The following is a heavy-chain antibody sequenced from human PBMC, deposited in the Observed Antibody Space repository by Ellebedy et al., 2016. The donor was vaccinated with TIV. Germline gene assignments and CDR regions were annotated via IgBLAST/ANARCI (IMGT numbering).Heavy chain of an antibody. Sequence: GESLKISCTASGFIVSTNHMSWVRQAPGKGLEWVGGYTNYADSVKGRFTISTHNSRNTLYLKMTNLRTEDTAVYYCAKGSFPFGDKSERIYSFQYWGQGTLVTVSS. CDR2: GYT. D-gene: IGHD3-10*01. CDR3: AKGSFPFGDKSERIYSFQY. V-gene: IGHV3-53*04. J-gene: IGHJ4*02. CDR1: GFIVSTNH.